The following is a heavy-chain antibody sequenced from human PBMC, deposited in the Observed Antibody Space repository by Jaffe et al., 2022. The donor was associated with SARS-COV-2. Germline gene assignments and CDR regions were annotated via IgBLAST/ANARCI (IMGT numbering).Heavy chain of an antibody. J-gene: IGHJ3*02. CDR2: IYYSGST. D-gene: IGHD4-17*01. V-gene: IGHV4-31*03. CDR3: GVSDYGDYGDAFDI. CDR1: GGSISSGGYY. Sequence: QVQLQESGPGLVKPSQTLSLTCTVSGGSISSGGYYWSWIRQHPGKGLEWIGYIYYSGSTYYNPSLKSRVTISVDTSKNQFSLKLSSVTAADTAVYYCGVSDYGDYGDAFDIWGQGTMVTVSS.